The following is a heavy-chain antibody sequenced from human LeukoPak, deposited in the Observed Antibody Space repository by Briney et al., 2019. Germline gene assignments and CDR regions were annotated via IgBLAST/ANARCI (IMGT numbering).Heavy chain of an antibody. D-gene: IGHD2-15*01. CDR1: GFTFSDYY. Sequence: PGGSLRLSCAASGFTFSDYYMSWIRQAPGKGLEWVSVIYSGGSTYYADSVKGRFTISRDNSKNTLYLQMNSLRAEDTAVYYCARSGFDYWGQGTLVTVSS. V-gene: IGHV3-66*01. CDR2: IYSGGST. J-gene: IGHJ4*02. CDR3: ARSGFDY.